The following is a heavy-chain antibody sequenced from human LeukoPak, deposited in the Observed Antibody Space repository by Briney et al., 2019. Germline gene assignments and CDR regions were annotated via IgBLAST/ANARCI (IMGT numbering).Heavy chain of an antibody. J-gene: IGHJ4*02. V-gene: IGHV4-38-2*02. CDR1: GYSISSGYY. D-gene: IGHD2-2*01. CDR2: IYHSGST. CDR3: ARERGYCSSTSCYREGLDY. Sequence: SGTLSLTCAVSGYSISSGYYWGWIRRPPGKGLEWIGSIYHSGSTYYNPSLKSRVTISVDTSKNQFSLKLSSVAAADTAVYYCARERGYCSSTSCYREGLDYWGQGTLVTVSS.